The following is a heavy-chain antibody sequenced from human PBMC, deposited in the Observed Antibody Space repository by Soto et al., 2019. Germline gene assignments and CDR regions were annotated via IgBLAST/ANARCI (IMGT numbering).Heavy chain of an antibody. CDR3: ARDLVGPFDP. V-gene: IGHV3-48*01. CDR2: ISSSSSTI. CDR1: GFTFSSYS. Sequence: PGGSLRLSCAASGFTFSSYSMNWVRQAPGKGLEWVSYISSSSSTIYYADSVKGRFTISRDNSKNTLYLQMNSLRAEDTAVYYCARDLVGPFDPWGQGTLVTVSS. J-gene: IGHJ5*02.